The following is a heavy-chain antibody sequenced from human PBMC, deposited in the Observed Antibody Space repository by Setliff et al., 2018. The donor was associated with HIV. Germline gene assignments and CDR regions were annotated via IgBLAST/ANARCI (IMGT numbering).Heavy chain of an antibody. CDR1: GFTFSDHY. CDR2: MRNKDYSYIT. Sequence: GGSLRLSCAASGFTFSDHYMDWVRQAPGKGLEWVGRMRNKDYSYITDYAASVKGRFTISRDDLKNSLYLQMNSLKTEDTAVYYCTRNQGSSFGHGFDYWGRGTLVTVSS. CDR3: TRNQGSSFGHGFDY. D-gene: IGHD3-3*01. V-gene: IGHV3-72*01. J-gene: IGHJ4*02.